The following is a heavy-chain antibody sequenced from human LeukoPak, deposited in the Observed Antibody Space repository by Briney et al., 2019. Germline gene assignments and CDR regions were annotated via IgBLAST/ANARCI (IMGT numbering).Heavy chain of an antibody. D-gene: IGHD2-21*02. V-gene: IGHV3-30*18. CDR3: AKGEVTTDALDI. J-gene: IGHJ3*02. CDR2: ISYDGSNK. CDR1: GFIFSSYG. Sequence: GGSLRLSCAASGFIFSSYGMQWVGQAPGKGLEWVAIISYDGSNKYYADYVKGRFTISRANSKNTMYLQMNSLRAEDPAVYYCAKGEVTTDALDIWGQGTMVTVSS.